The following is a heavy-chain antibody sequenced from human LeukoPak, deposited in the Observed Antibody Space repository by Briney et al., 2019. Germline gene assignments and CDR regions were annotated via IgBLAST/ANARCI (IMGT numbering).Heavy chain of an antibody. D-gene: IGHD6-13*01. V-gene: IGHV3-74*01. J-gene: IGHJ4*02. CDR1: GFTFSSYW. Sequence: GESLRLSCAASGFTFSSYWMHWVRQAPGKGLMWVSRINSDGSSITYADSVKGRFTISRDNAKNTLYLQMNSLRSEDTAVYYCARRGAVVGPPGSLDYWGQGTLLTVSS. CDR2: INSDGSSI. CDR3: ARRGAVVGPPGSLDY.